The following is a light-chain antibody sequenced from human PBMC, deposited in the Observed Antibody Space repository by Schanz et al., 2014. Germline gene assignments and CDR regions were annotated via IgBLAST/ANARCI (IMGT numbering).Light chain of an antibody. CDR1: QSVLYTSNNKNY. J-gene: IGKJ4*01. Sequence: DIVMTQSPDSLAVSLGERATINCKSSQSVLYTSNNKNYLAWYQHKPGQPPKLLIYWASTRESGVPDRFSGSGSGTDFTLTISSLQAEDVAVYYCQQYYGSPLFGGGTKVEIK. CDR2: WAS. V-gene: IGKV4-1*01. CDR3: QQYYGSPL.